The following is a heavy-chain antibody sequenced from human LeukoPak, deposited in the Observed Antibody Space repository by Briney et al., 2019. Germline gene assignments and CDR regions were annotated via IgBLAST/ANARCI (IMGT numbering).Heavy chain of an antibody. CDR1: GYSISSGYY. J-gene: IGHJ4*02. Sequence: SETLSLTCAVSGYSISSGYYWGWIRQPPGKGLEWIGSIYHSGSTYYNPSLKSRVTISVDTSKNQFSLKLSSVTAADTAVYYCARRKYYYGSGSYPWDYWGQGTLVTVSS. CDR2: IYHSGST. D-gene: IGHD3-10*01. CDR3: ARRKYYYGSGSYPWDY. V-gene: IGHV4-38-2*01.